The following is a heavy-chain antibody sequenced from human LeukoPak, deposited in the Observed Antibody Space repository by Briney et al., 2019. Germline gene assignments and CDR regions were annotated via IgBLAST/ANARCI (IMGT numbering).Heavy chain of an antibody. J-gene: IGHJ5*02. D-gene: IGHD1-26*01. Sequence: GGSLRLSCVASGFTFSTYSMNWVRQAPGKGLEWVSYISGSSSTIYYADSVQGRFTISRDNAKNSLYLQMNSLRVEDTAVYYCAREVGPVDRWGQGTLVTVSS. CDR3: AREVGPVDR. CDR2: ISGSSSTI. CDR1: GFTFSTYS. V-gene: IGHV3-48*01.